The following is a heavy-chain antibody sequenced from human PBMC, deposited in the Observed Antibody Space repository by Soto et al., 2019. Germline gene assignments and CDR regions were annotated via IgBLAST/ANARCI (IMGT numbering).Heavy chain of an antibody. D-gene: IGHD2-8*01. CDR2: INHSGST. Sequence: QVQLQQWGAGLLKPSETLSLTCAVYGGSFSGYYWSWIRQPPGKGLEWIGEINHSGSTNYNPSLKSRVTISVDTSKNQFSLKLSSVTAADTAVYYCARGQDIVLMVYAKGLDYWGQGTLVTVSS. CDR3: ARGQDIVLMVYAKGLDY. V-gene: IGHV4-34*01. CDR1: GGSFSGYY. J-gene: IGHJ4*02.